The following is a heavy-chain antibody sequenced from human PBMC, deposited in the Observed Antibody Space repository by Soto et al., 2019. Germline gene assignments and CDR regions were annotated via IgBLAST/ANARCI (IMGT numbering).Heavy chain of an antibody. CDR3: ARPYSSSSIFVY. J-gene: IGHJ4*02. CDR2: IYYSGST. Sequence: SETLSLTCTVSGGSISSSSYCWGWIRQPPGKGLEWIGSIYYSGSTYYNPSLKSRVTISVDTSKNQFSLKLSSVTAADTAVYYCARPYSSSSIFVYWSQGTLVSVS. D-gene: IGHD6-6*01. CDR1: GGSISSSSYC. V-gene: IGHV4-39*01.